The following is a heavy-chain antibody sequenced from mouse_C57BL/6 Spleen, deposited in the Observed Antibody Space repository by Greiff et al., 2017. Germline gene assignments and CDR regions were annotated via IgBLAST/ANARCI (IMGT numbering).Heavy chain of an antibody. CDR1: GYAFSSSW. Sequence: VKLQESGPELVKPGASVKISCKASGYAFSSSWMNWVKQRPGKGLEWIGRIYPGDGDTNYNGKFKGKATLTADKSSSTAYMQLSSLTSEDSAVYFCARSGDYDGWFAYWGQGTLVTVSA. J-gene: IGHJ3*01. D-gene: IGHD2-4*01. V-gene: IGHV1-82*01. CDR2: IYPGDGDT. CDR3: ARSGDYDGWFAY.